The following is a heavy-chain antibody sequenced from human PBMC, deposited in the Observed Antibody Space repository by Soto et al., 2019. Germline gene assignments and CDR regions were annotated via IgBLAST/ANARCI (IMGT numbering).Heavy chain of an antibody. CDR2: TYHSGTT. V-gene: IGHV4-30-2*01. J-gene: IGHJ6*02. CDR3: ARAHYGDYGYGMDV. CDR1: GGSISSGGYS. Sequence: QLQLQESGSGLVKPSQTLSLTCAVSGGSISSGGYSWTWIRQPPGKGLEWIGYTYHSGTTYYSPSLKSRVTISADRSKNQFSLKLTSVTAADTAVYYCARAHYGDYGYGMDVWGQGTPVTVSS. D-gene: IGHD4-17*01.